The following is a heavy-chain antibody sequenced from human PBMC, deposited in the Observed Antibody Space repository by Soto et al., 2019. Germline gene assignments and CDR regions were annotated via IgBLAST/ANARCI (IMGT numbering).Heavy chain of an antibody. CDR3: ARDPSMVRGVRNWFDP. CDR1: GFTFSDYY. D-gene: IGHD3-10*01. Sequence: GGSLSLSCAASGFTFSDYYMSWIRQAPGKGLEWVSYISSSSSYTNYADSVKGRFTISRDNAKNSLYLQMNSLRAEDTAVYYCARDPSMVRGVRNWFDPWGQGTLVTVSS. V-gene: IGHV3-11*06. CDR2: ISSSSSYT. J-gene: IGHJ5*02.